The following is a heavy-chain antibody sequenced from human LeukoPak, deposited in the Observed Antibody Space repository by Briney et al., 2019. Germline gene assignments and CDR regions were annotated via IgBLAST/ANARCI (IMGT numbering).Heavy chain of an antibody. D-gene: IGHD6-13*01. CDR2: INPNSGGT. V-gene: IGHV1-2*02. J-gene: IGHJ6*02. CDR3: ARVRIGQQLDKYYYYAMDV. Sequence: WASVKVSCTASGYTFTDYYMHWVRQAPGQGLEWMGWINPNSGGTNYAQKFQGRVTMTTDTSISTAYMEVSRLRSDDTAVYYCARVRIGQQLDKYYYYAMDVWGQGTTVTVSS. CDR1: GYTFTDYY.